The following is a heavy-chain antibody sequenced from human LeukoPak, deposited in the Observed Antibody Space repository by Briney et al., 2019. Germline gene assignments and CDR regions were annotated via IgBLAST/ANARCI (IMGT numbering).Heavy chain of an antibody. J-gene: IGHJ1*01. CDR1: GFTFSSYS. V-gene: IGHV3-21*01. Sequence: GGSLRLSCAASGFTFSSYSMNWVRQAPGKGLEWVSSISSSSSYIYYADSVKGRFTISRDNAKNSLYLQMNSLRAEDTAVYYCARDRLRYFDWLPHFLIQHGGQGTLVTVSS. CDR3: ARDRLRYFDWLPHFLIQH. CDR2: ISSSSSYI. D-gene: IGHD3-9*01.